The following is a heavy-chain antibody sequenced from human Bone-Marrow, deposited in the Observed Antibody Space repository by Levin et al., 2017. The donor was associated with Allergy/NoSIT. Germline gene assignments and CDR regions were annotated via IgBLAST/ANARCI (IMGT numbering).Heavy chain of an antibody. V-gene: IGHV3-23*01. Sequence: PGESLKISCAASGFTFNSYAMNWVRQAPGKGLEWVSSINSGGTGTYYADSVKGRFTISRDNSKSTLSLQMDSLRAEETGLYCCAGCRVEPTAPGWCNWFDPWGQGTLVTVSS. CDR3: AGCRVEPTAPGWCNWFDP. J-gene: IGHJ5*02. CDR2: INSGGTGT. D-gene: IGHD6-13*01. CDR1: GFTFNSYA.